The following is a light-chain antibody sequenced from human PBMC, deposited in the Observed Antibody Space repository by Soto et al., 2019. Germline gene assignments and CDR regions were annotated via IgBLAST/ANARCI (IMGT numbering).Light chain of an antibody. J-gene: IGKJ5*01. Sequence: EIVMRQSPATLSVAPGERVSLSCRARQSVSSNLAWYHHNPGHAPRLLIFGASTRATDIPARFSGSGSGTEFTLTISSLQSEDFAVYYCQQYNNWLITFCQGTRLEI. CDR1: QSVSSN. CDR2: GAS. CDR3: QQYNNWLIT. V-gene: IGKV3-15*01.